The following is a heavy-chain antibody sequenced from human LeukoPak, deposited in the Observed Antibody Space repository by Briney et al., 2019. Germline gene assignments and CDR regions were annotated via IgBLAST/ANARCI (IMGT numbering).Heavy chain of an antibody. CDR1: GASISSYY. J-gene: IGHJ4*02. V-gene: IGHV4-59*01. CDR3: ARAGSGYSLDY. D-gene: IGHD3-22*01. CDR2: LFYTGSA. Sequence: SETLPLTCTVSGASISSYYWSWIRQPPGKGLEWIGYLFYTGSANYSPSLKSRVTISVHASENQFSLKLGSVTAADTAVYYCARAGSGYSLDYWGRGTLVTVSA.